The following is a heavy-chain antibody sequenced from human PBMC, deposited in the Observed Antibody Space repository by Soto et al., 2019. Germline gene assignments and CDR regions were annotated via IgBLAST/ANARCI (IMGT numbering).Heavy chain of an antibody. CDR1: GGTFSSYA. Sequence: QVQLVQSGAEVKKPGSSVKVSCKASGGTFSSYAISWVRQAPGQGLEWMGGIIPIFGTANYAQKFQGRVTITADESTSTAYMELGSLRSEDTAVYYCAREPGCGGGSCYRSTNWFDPWGQGTLVTVST. J-gene: IGHJ5*02. CDR3: AREPGCGGGSCYRSTNWFDP. D-gene: IGHD2-15*01. V-gene: IGHV1-69*12. CDR2: IIPIFGTA.